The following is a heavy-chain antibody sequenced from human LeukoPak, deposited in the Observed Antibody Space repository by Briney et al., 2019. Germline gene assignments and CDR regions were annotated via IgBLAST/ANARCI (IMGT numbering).Heavy chain of an antibody. V-gene: IGHV1-18*01. CDR1: GYTFTSYG. J-gene: IGHJ6*03. D-gene: IGHD2-8*01. CDR2: ISAYNGNT. Sequence: SSVKVSCKASGYTFTSYGISWVRQAPGQGLEWMGWISAYNGNTNYAQKLQGRVTMTTDTSTSTAYMELRSLRSDDTAVYYCASSPLYESYYYMDVWGKGTTVTISS. CDR3: ASSPLYESYYYMDV.